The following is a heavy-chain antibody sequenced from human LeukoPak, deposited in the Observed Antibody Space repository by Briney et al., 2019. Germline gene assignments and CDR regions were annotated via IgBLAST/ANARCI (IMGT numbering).Heavy chain of an antibody. J-gene: IGHJ4*02. CDR3: ARQPGGNPAHRFDY. CDR2: IHVSGST. D-gene: IGHD4-23*01. CDR1: GVSMSNYF. Sequence: SETLSLTCTVSGVSMSNYFWSWIRQPPGRGLEWIGLIHVSGSTNYNPSLRSRVTISIDTSQNQFSLKLSSVTAADMATYYCARQPGGNPAHRFDYWGQGTLVTASS. V-gene: IGHV4-59*08.